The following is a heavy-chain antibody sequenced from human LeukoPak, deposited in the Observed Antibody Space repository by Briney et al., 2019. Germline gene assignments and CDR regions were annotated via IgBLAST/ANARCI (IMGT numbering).Heavy chain of an antibody. V-gene: IGHV1-18*01. D-gene: IGHD3-10*01. CDR3: ARAGFGTPLGPPGNWFDP. J-gene: IGHJ5*02. CDR1: GYTFTSYG. CDR2: IIAYNGNT. Sequence: ASVKVSCKASGYTFTSYGISWVRQAPGQGLEWMGWIIAYNGNTNYAQKLQGRVTMTTDTSTSTAYMELSSLRSEDTAVYYCARAGFGTPLGPPGNWFDPWGQGTLVTVSS.